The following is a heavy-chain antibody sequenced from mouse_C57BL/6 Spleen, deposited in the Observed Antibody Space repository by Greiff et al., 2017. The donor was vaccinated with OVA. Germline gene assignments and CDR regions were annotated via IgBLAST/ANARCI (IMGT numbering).Heavy chain of an antibody. D-gene: IGHD2-1*01. CDR3: ATSTMVTPYWYFDV. CDR1: GFTFSSYT. Sequence: EVNVVESGGGLVKPGGSLKLSCAASGFTFSSYTMSWVRQTPEKRLEWVATISGGGGNTYYPDSVKGRFTISRDNAKNTLYLQMSSLRSEDTALYYCATSTMVTPYWYFDVWGTGTTVTVSS. V-gene: IGHV5-9*01. J-gene: IGHJ1*03. CDR2: ISGGGGNT.